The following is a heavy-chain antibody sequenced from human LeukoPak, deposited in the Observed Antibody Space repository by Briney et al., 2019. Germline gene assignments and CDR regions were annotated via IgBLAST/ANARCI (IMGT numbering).Heavy chain of an antibody. CDR1: GFTFSSYA. V-gene: IGHV3-30*01. CDR3: ARDGEDGFLDY. J-gene: IGHJ4*02. Sequence: GGSLRLSCAASGFTFSSYAMHWVRQAPGKGLEWVAVISYDGSNKYYADSVKGRFTISRDSSKNTLYLQMNSLRAEDTAVYYCARDGEDGFLDYWGQGTLVTVSS. D-gene: IGHD5-24*01. CDR2: ISYDGSNK.